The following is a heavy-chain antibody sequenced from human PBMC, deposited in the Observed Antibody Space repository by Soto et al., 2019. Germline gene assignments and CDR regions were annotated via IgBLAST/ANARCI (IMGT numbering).Heavy chain of an antibody. CDR1: GYVFSNYG. CDR2: ISGYNDNT. Sequence: GASVKVSCKTAGYVFSNYGITWVRQAPGQGLEWMGWISGYNDNTNYAQKFQGRLTMTIDTSTRTAFLDLRSLRSDDTAIYFCARRPKSSSTWYPLDYWGQGTLVTVSS. V-gene: IGHV1-18*04. D-gene: IGHD6-13*01. J-gene: IGHJ4*02. CDR3: ARRPKSSSTWYPLDY.